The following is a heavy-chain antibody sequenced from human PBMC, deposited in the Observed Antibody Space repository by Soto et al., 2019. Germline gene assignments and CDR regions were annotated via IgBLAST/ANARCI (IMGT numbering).Heavy chain of an antibody. Sequence: ASVKVSCKVSGYTLTELSMHWLRQAPGKGLEWMGGFDPEDGETIYAQKFQGRVTMTEDTSTDTAYMELSSLRSEDTAVYYCATGPVITMVRGVMSAFDIWGQGTMVTVSS. D-gene: IGHD3-10*01. J-gene: IGHJ3*02. CDR2: FDPEDGET. V-gene: IGHV1-24*01. CDR1: GYTLTELS. CDR3: ATGPVITMVRGVMSAFDI.